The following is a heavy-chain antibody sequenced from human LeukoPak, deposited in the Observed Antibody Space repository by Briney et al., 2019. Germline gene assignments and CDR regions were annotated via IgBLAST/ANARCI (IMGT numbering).Heavy chain of an antibody. D-gene: IGHD3-3*01. V-gene: IGHV1-2*02. CDR1: GYTFTGYY. CDR3: VRSITIFGVADNWFDP. Sequence: GSVKVSCKASGYTFTGYYMHWVRQAPGQGLEWMGWINPNSGGTNYAQKFQGRVTMTRDTSISTAYMELSRLRSDDTAVYYCVRSITIFGVADNWFDPWGQGTLVTVSS. CDR2: INPNSGGT. J-gene: IGHJ5*02.